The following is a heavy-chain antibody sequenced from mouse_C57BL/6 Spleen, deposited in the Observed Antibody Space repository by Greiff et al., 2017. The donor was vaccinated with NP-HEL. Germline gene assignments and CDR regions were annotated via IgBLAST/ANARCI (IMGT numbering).Heavy chain of an antibody. Sequence: QVQLQQPGAELVRPGTSVKLSCKASGYTFTSYWMHWVKQRPGQGLEWIGVIDPSDSYTNYNQKFKGNATLTVDTSSSTAYMQLSSLTSEDSAVYYCARWKLGEWFAYWGQGTLVTVSA. V-gene: IGHV1-59*01. D-gene: IGHD4-1*01. CDR3: ARWKLGEWFAY. J-gene: IGHJ3*01. CDR1: GYTFTSYW. CDR2: IDPSDSYT.